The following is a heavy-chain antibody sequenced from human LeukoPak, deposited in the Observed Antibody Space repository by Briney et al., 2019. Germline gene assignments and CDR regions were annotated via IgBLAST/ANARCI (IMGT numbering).Heavy chain of an antibody. Sequence: ASVKVSCKVSGYTLTELSMHWVRQAPGKGLEWMGGFDPEDGETIYAQKFQGRVTITRDTSASTAYMELSSLRSEDTAVYYCAREENEYSYGQYHWGQGTLVTVSS. J-gene: IGHJ4*02. CDR2: FDPEDGET. CDR3: AREENEYSYGQYH. D-gene: IGHD5-18*01. CDR1: GYTLTELS. V-gene: IGHV1-24*01.